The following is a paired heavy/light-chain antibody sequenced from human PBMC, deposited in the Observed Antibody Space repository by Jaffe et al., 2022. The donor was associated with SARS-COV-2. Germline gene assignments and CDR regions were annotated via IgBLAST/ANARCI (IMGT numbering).Light chain of an antibody. CDR2: RNS. Sequence: QSVLTQSPSASGTPGQRVTISCSGSSSNIGSNYVDWYQHLPGTAPQLLIFRNSQRPSGVPDRFSGSKSDTSASLAISGLRPEDEADYYCAVWDDSLRAEVFGPGTKVTVL. CDR3: AVWDDSLRAEV. CDR1: SSNIGSNY. J-gene: IGLJ1*01. V-gene: IGLV1-47*01.
Heavy chain of an antibody. CDR2: MYVGGPT. Sequence: QVQLQESGPGLLKPSQTLSLTCTVSGGSIRSSDYYWTWIRQPAGKGLEWMGRMYVGGPTNYDPSLRSRLTISVDTSQNRLSLNLRSVTAADTAVYYCARGKRVAGNLWVAPAPTQDRYYGMDVWGQGTTVIVSS. J-gene: IGHJ6*02. CDR3: ARGKRVAGNLWVAPAPTQDRYYGMDV. CDR1: GGSIRSSDYY. V-gene: IGHV4-61*02. D-gene: IGHD3-10*01.